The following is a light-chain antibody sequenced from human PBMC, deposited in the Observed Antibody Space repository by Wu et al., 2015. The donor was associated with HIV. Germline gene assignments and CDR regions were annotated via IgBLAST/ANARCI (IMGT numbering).Light chain of an antibody. V-gene: IGKV1-33*01. Sequence: DIQMTQSPSSLAASVGDRVTITCQASQDISNDLSWYQQKPGKAPKLLIYDASNLETGVPSRFSGSGSGTDFTFTISSLQPEDIATYYCQQYDNFPQTFGQGTKLEIK. CDR3: QQYDNFPQT. CDR2: DAS. J-gene: IGKJ2*01. CDR1: QDISND.